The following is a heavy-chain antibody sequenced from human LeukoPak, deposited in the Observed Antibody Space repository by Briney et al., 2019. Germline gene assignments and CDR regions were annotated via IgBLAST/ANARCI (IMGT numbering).Heavy chain of an antibody. D-gene: IGHD2-2*01. CDR2: IIPIFGTA. V-gene: IGHV1-69*13. J-gene: IGHJ6*03. CDR3: ARDGEYQLLHPYCYYMDV. Sequence: ASVKVSCKASGGTFSSYAISWVRQAPGQGLEWMGGIIPIFGTANYAQKFQGRVTITADESTSTAYMELSSLRSEDTAVYYCARDGEYQLLHPYCYYMDVWGKGTTVTVS. CDR1: GGTFSSYA.